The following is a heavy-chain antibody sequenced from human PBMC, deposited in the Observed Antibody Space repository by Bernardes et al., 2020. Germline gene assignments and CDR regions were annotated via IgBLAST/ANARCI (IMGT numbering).Heavy chain of an antibody. V-gene: IGHV4-4*02. D-gene: IGHD1-26*01. Sequence: SETLSLTCAVSGGSISSINWWSWVLQPPGKGLEWIGEIYHSGSTNYNPSLKSRVTISVDKSKNQFSLKLSSVTAADTAVYYCARDRGFGWELLTEGNAFDIWGQGTRVTVSS. J-gene: IGHJ3*02. CDR1: GGSISSINW. CDR2: IYHSGST. CDR3: ARDRGFGWELLTEGNAFDI.